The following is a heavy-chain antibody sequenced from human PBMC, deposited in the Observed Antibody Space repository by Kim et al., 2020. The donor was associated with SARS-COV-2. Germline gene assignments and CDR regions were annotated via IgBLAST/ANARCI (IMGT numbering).Heavy chain of an antibody. D-gene: IGHD2-8*01. J-gene: IGHJ4*02. Sequence: YGDSVNGRFTVSRDDGKNSVFLQMNSLRDEDTALYYCARRMALSAMDYWGQGTLVTVSS. CDR3: ARRMALSAMDY. V-gene: IGHV3-48*02.